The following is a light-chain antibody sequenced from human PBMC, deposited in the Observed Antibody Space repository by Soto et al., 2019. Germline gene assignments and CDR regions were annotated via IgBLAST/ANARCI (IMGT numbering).Light chain of an antibody. V-gene: IGLV2-8*01. Sequence: QSALTQPPSASGSPGRSVTISCTGTKNDIGVYDFVSWYQHHPGKAPRLIIYEVVQRPSGVPDRLSGSKSGNTASLTVSGLQAADEADYFCKSYAGSNTYVFGSGTKVTVL. J-gene: IGLJ1*01. CDR3: KSYAGSNTYV. CDR1: KNDIGVYDF. CDR2: EVV.